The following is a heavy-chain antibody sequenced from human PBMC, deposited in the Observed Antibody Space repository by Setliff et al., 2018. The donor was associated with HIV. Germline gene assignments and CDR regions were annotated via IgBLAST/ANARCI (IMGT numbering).Heavy chain of an antibody. CDR3: ARGGAVSADFDS. Sequence: PSETLSLTCTVSGGSIRTGTYYWGWIRQPPGKGLEWIGSIYYDGRTFYKPSLESRLTISVDTSKNQFSLRLNSVTAADTAVYFCARGGAVSADFDSWGQGTLVTV. J-gene: IGHJ4*02. D-gene: IGHD3-16*01. CDR2: IYYDGRT. CDR1: GGSIRTGTYY. V-gene: IGHV4-39*07.